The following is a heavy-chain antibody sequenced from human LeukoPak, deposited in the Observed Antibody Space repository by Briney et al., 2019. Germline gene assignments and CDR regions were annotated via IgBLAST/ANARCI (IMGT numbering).Heavy chain of an antibody. D-gene: IGHD1-26*01. J-gene: IGHJ4*02. CDR3: APSGTYRSADYYFDY. CDR1: GYTFTGSY. Sequence: ASVKVSCKASGYTFTGSYMHWVRQAPGQGLEWMGWINPDSGGTSYAQKFQGRVTMTRDASISTAYMELSRLRSDDTAVYYCAPSGTYRSADYYFDYWGQGTLVTVFS. CDR2: INPDSGGT. V-gene: IGHV1-2*02.